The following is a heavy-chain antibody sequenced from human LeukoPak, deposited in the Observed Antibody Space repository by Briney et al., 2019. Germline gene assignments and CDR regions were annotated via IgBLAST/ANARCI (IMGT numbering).Heavy chain of an antibody. CDR2: INHSGST. CDR3: ARGRLYIPKHSSGWYGVERGSEFDY. J-gene: IGHJ4*02. V-gene: IGHV4-34*01. CDR1: GGSFSGYY. Sequence: PSETLSLTCAVYGGSFSGYYWSWIRQPPGKGLEWIGEINHSGSTNYNPSLKSRVTISVDTSKNRFSLKLSSVTAADTAVYYCARGRLYIPKHSSGWYGVERGSEFDYWGQGTLVTASS. D-gene: IGHD6-19*01.